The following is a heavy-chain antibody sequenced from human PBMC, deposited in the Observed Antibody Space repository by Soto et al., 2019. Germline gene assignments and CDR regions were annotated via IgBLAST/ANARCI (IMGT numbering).Heavy chain of an antibody. D-gene: IGHD3-22*01. CDR2: IYHSGTT. V-gene: IGHV4-38-2*01. CDR3: ARGGRHYYDSSGYYPFDY. Sequence: SETLSLTCAVSGDSISSGYYRAWIRQPPGKGLEWIGSIYHSGTTYYNPSLKSRVTISVDRSKNQFSLKLSSVTAADTAVYYCARGGRHYYDSSGYYPFDYWGQGTLVTVSS. J-gene: IGHJ4*02. CDR1: GDSISSGYY.